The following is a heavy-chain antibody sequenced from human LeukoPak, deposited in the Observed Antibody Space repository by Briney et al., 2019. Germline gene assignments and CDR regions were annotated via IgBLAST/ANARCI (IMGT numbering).Heavy chain of an antibody. CDR3: ARAPGYDSSGYRYYYGMDV. V-gene: IGHV4-39*07. D-gene: IGHD3-22*01. J-gene: IGHJ6*02. CDR1: GGFLSSDNYY. Sequence: SETLSLTCTVSGGFLSSDNYYWVWVRQPPGKGLEWIGSIYYSGNTDYNPSLKSRVTISVDTSKNQFSLKLSSVTAADTAVYYCARAPGYDSSGYRYYYGMDVWGQGTTVTVSS. CDR2: IYYSGNT.